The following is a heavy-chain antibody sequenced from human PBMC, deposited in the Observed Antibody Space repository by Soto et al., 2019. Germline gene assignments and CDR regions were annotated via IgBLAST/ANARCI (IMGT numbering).Heavy chain of an antibody. Sequence: QVQLVESGGGVVQPGRSLRLSCAASGFPFTSYGMHWVREGPGKGLEWVAVISYDGSNKLYADSVKGRFTISRDNSKNTLYLQMNSLRPEDTALYYCVGGQYYFDYRGQGTLVIVSS. CDR1: GFPFTSYG. D-gene: IGHD3-10*01. CDR2: ISYDGSNK. CDR3: VGGQYYFDY. V-gene: IGHV3-30*03. J-gene: IGHJ4*02.